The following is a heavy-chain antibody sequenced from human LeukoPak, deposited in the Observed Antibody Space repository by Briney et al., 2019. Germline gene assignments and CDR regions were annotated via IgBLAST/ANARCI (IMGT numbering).Heavy chain of an antibody. Sequence: SETLSLTCAVYGRSFSPYYWSWIRQPPGKGLEWIGEINHSGSTNYNPSLKSRVTISVDTSKNQFSLRLSSVTAADTAVYYCARGGFYCGGDCYVDYWGQVTLVTVSS. V-gene: IGHV4-34*01. J-gene: IGHJ4*02. D-gene: IGHD2-21*02. CDR1: GRSFSPYY. CDR3: ARGGFYCGGDCYVDY. CDR2: INHSGST.